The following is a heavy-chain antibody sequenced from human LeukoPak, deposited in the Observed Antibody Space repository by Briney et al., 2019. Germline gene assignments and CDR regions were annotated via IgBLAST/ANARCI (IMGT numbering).Heavy chain of an antibody. Sequence: SETLSLTCTVSGGSISSDYWSWIRQPPGKGLEWIGYIYYSGSTNYNPSLESRVTISVDKSKKQFSLKLRSATAADTAVYYCAREGGPYRPLDYSGQGTLVTVAS. J-gene: IGHJ4*02. CDR2: IYYSGST. CDR3: AREGGPYRPLDY. V-gene: IGHV4-59*01. CDR1: GGSISSDY.